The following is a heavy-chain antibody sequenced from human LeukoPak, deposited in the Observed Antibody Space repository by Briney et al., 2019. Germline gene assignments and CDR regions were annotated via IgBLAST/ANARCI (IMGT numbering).Heavy chain of an antibody. CDR2: INPSGGST. CDR3: ARVRVGAIPIPYYYGMDV. D-gene: IGHD1-26*01. J-gene: IGHJ6*02. V-gene: IGHV1-46*01. CDR1: GYTFTSYY. Sequence: ASVKVSCKASGYTFTSYYMHWVRQAPGQGLEWMGIINPSGGSTSYAQKFQGRVTMTRDTSTSTVYMELSSLRSGDTAVYYCARVRVGAIPIPYYYGMDVWGQGTTVTVSS.